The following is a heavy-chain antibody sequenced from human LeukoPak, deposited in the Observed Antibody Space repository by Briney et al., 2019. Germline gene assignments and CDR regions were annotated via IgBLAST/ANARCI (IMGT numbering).Heavy chain of an antibody. J-gene: IGHJ4*02. V-gene: IGHV3-7*03. CDR1: GFTFSSYW. Sequence: PGGSLRLSCAASGFTFSSYWMSWVRQAPGKGLEWVANFKQDVSEKYYVDSVKGRFTISRDNAKNSLYLQMNSLRAEDTAVYYCAKGDTTWELPHDYWGQGTLVTVSS. CDR2: FKQDVSEK. CDR3: AKGDTTWELPHDY. D-gene: IGHD1-26*01.